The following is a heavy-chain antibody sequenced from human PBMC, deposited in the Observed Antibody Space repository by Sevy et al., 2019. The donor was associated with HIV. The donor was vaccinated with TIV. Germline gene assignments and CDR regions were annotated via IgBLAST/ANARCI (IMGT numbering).Heavy chain of an antibody. CDR1: GLTFSTYS. CDR2: ISSSSSTI. CDR3: AKDRIEGARKLDY. J-gene: IGHJ4*02. Sequence: GGSLRLSCAASGLTFSTYSMNWVRQAPGKGLEWVSYISSSSSTIYYADSVKGRFTISRDNAKNSLYLQMNSLRAEDTAVYYCAKDRIEGARKLDYWGQGTLVTVSS. V-gene: IGHV3-48*01. D-gene: IGHD1-26*01.